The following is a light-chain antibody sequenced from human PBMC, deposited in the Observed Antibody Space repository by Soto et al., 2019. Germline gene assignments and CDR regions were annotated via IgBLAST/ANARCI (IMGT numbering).Light chain of an antibody. CDR1: SSDVGGYNY. CDR2: DVS. Sequence: QSALTQPASVSGSPGQSITISCTATSSDVGGYNYVSWYQQHPGKAPKLMIYDVSNRPSGVSNRFSGSKSGNTASLPISGLQAEDEADYYCSSYTSSSTVVFGGGTKLTVL. J-gene: IGLJ2*01. V-gene: IGLV2-14*01. CDR3: SSYTSSSTVV.